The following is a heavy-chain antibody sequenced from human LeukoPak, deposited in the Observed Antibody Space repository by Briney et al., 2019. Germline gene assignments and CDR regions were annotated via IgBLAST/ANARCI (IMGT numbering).Heavy chain of an antibody. CDR1: GYTFSSYD. Sequence: GASVKVSCKASGYTFSSYDINWVRQAPGQGLEWMGWISAYHGNTNYAQKLQGRVTMTTDTSTSTAYMELRSLRSDDTAVYYCARVIAAAGQLTDYWGQGTLVTVSS. D-gene: IGHD6-13*01. V-gene: IGHV1-18*01. CDR2: ISAYHGNT. J-gene: IGHJ4*02. CDR3: ARVIAAAGQLTDY.